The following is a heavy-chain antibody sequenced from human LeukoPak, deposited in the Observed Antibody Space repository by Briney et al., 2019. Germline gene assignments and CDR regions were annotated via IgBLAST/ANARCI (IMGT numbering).Heavy chain of an antibody. D-gene: IGHD3-10*01. Sequence: PGGSLRLSCVASGFSFSSYGMSWVRQAPGKGLEWVSAIGSSGGNIHYADSVKGRFTISRDNSRYTLYLEVNSLRAEDTAVYYCAKDRGWFGGSLANFDYWGQGTLVTVSS. CDR2: IGSSGGNI. J-gene: IGHJ4*02. CDR1: GFSFSSYG. V-gene: IGHV3-23*01. CDR3: AKDRGWFGGSLANFDY.